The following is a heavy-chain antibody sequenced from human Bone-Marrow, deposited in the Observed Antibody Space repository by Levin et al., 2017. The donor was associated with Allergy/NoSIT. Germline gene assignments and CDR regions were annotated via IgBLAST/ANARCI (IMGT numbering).Heavy chain of an antibody. CDR1: DGSFSGYY. CDR3: ARAYSRNWYWYFDL. CDR2: INHIGTT. D-gene: IGHD1-26*01. J-gene: IGHJ2*01. Sequence: ASETLSLTCGVYDGSFSGYYWSWIRQSPGKGLEWIGEINHIGTTNHNLSLKSRVTISVDTSKSHFSLNLTSVTAADTAIYYCARAYSRNWYWYFDLWGRGTLVTVSS. V-gene: IGHV4-34*01.